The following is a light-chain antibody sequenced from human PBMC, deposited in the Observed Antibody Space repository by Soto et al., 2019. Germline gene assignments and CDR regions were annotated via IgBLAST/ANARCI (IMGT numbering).Light chain of an antibody. CDR2: AAS. CDR3: QQAYSTPWT. CDR1: QTISCY. Sequence: DIQMTQSPSSLSASVGDRVTITCRASQTISCYLNWYQQKPGKAPKLLIYAASNLQSGVPSRFSACGSGTEFTLTLNSLQPEDFATYYCQQAYSTPWTFGQGTKVEIK. V-gene: IGKV1-39*01. J-gene: IGKJ1*01.